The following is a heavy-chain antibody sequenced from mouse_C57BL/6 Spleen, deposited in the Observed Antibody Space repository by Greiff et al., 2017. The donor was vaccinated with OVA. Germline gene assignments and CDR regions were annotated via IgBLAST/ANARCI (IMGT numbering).Heavy chain of an antibody. J-gene: IGHJ1*03. D-gene: IGHD1-1*01. CDR2: IYPGDGDT. CDR1: GYAFSSSW. CDR3: ARGGTTVGYFGV. V-gene: IGHV1-82*01. Sequence: QVQLMQSGPDLVKPGASVKISCEASGYAFSSSWMNWVKQRPGKGLEWIGRIYPGDGDTNYNGKFKGKVTLTADKSSSTAYMQLSSLTSEDSAVYFCARGGTTVGYFGVWGTGTTVTVSS.